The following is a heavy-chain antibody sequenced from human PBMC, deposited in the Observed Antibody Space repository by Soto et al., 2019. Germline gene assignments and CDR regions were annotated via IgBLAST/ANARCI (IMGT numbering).Heavy chain of an antibody. Sequence: QVQLQESGPGLVKPSQTLSLTCTVSGGSINSGGYCWSWIRQHPGKGLDWIGCISYGGSTSYNPSLKGRVNMSVDTSKNRFSLKLTLVTAADTAVYYCSRGILVWGQGALITVSS. D-gene: IGHD5-18*01. CDR2: ISYGGST. J-gene: IGHJ4*02. CDR3: SRGILV. V-gene: IGHV4-31*03. CDR1: GGSINSGGYC.